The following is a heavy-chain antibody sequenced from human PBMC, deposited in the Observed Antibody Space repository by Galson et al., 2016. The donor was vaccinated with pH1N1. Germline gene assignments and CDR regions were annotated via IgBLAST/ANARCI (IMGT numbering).Heavy chain of an antibody. CDR2: IDDDGSER. Sequence: SLRLSCAGSGFTFSRSWMSWVRQSPGQGLQWVANIDDDGSERYYVDSVVKGRLTISRDNARNSLYLQMNSLGVEDTAVYYCARDPLRGALDIWGQGTKLTVSS. D-gene: IGHD3-16*01. J-gene: IGHJ3*02. CDR3: ARDPLRGALDI. CDR1: GFTFSRSW. V-gene: IGHV3-7*01.